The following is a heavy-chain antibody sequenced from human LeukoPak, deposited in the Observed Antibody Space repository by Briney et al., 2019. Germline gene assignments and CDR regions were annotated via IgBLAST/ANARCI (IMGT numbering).Heavy chain of an antibody. D-gene: IGHD1-26*01. CDR1: GYSFSTYW. Sequence: GESLKISCKGSGYSFSTYWIGWVRQMPGKGLEWMGIIYPGDSDTRYSPSFQGQVTISADKSVSTAYLQWSSLKASDTAMYYCARVQNTVGATTTGNWFHPWGQGTLVTVSS. CDR2: IYPGDSDT. J-gene: IGHJ5*02. CDR3: ARVQNTVGATTTGNWFHP. V-gene: IGHV5-51*01.